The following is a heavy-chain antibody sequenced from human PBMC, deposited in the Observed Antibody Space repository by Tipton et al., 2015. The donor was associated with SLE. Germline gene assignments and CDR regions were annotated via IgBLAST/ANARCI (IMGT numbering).Heavy chain of an antibody. CDR3: ARIEGGGYSAY. Sequence: TLSLTCAVSGGSFRGYNWIWIRQPPGKGLEWIGEINHSGTTSYNSSLKSRVTISVDTSKNQFSLKPSSVTAADTAVYYCARIEGGGYSAYWGQGTLVIVSS. D-gene: IGHD5-12*01. CDR1: GGSFRGYN. V-gene: IGHV4-34*01. J-gene: IGHJ4*02. CDR2: INHSGTT.